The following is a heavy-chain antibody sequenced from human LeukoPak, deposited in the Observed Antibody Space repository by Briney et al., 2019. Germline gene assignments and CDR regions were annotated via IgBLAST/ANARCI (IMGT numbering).Heavy chain of an antibody. CDR2: ISYDGSNK. CDR3: AREQNYDYSNPFDY. J-gene: IGHJ4*02. Sequence: GGSLRLSCAASGFTFSSYAMHWVRQAPGKGLEWVAVISYDGSNKYYADSVKGRFTISRDNSKNTLYLQMNSLRAEDTAVYYCAREQNYDYSNPFDYWGQGTLVTVSS. V-gene: IGHV3-30-3*01. CDR1: GFTFSSYA. D-gene: IGHD4-11*01.